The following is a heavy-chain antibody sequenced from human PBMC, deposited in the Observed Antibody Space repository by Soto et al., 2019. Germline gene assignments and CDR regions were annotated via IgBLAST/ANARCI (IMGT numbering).Heavy chain of an antibody. CDR2: ITPMFGTA. J-gene: IGHJ2*01. CDR3: AQPLGSAVAGPGRFDL. V-gene: IGHV1-69*12. CDR1: GGTFSRYA. D-gene: IGHD6-19*01. Sequence: QVQLVQSGAEVKKPGSSVKVSCKASGGTFSRYAISWVRQAPGQGLEWMGGITPMFGTANYAQKFQGRVTVPADRSTRPSHMELTRLTSEDTAVYYCAQPLGSAVAGPGRFDLWGRGTLVIVSS.